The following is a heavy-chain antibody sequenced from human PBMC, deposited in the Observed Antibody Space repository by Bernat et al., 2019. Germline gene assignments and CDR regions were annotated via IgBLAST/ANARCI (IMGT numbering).Heavy chain of an antibody. D-gene: IGHD3-22*01. CDR3: ARCNYDSSGYRCSFDY. J-gene: IGHJ4*02. CDR2: INPSGGST. V-gene: IGHV1-46*03. CDR1: GYTFTSYY. Sequence: QVQLVQSGAEVKKPGASVKVSCKASGYTFTSYYMHWVRQAPGQGLEWMGIINPSGGSTSYAQKFQGRVTMTRDTSTSTVYMELSSLRSEDTAVYYCARCNYDSSGYRCSFDYWGQGTLVTVSS.